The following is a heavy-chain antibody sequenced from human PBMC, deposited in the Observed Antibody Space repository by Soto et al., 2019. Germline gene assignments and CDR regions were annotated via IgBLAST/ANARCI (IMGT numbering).Heavy chain of an antibody. CDR3: ARDRITIFGVVLIGFDY. V-gene: IGHV1-18*01. J-gene: IGHJ4*02. D-gene: IGHD3-3*01. CDR1: GFRYTCCG. Sequence: GASVKVSSKACGFRYTCCGRSWVRQAPGQGLEGMGWISAYNGNTNYAQKLQGRVTMTTDTPTSTAYMELRSLRSDDTALYYCARDRITIFGVVLIGFDYWGQGTLVTVSS. CDR2: ISAYNGNT.